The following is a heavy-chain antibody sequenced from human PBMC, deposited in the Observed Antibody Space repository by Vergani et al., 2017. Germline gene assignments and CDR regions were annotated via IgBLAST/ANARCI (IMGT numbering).Heavy chain of an antibody. CDR2: IYSGGST. J-gene: IGHJ3*02. Sequence: EVQLVESGGGLVQPGGSLRLSCAASGFTVSSNYMSGVRQPPGKGLEWVSVIYSGGSTYYADYVKGRFTISRDNSKNTLYLQMNSLRAEDTAVYYCAQTKYYDFWSGYYSGAVDIWGQGTMVTVSS. D-gene: IGHD3-3*01. CDR1: GFTVSSNY. V-gene: IGHV3-66*02. CDR3: AQTKYYDFWSGYYSGAVDI.